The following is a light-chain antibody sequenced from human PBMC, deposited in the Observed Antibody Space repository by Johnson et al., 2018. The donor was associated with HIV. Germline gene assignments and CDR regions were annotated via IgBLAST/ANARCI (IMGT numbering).Light chain of an antibody. CDR1: SSNIGNNY. CDR3: GTWGGV. J-gene: IGLJ1*01. CDR2: DNN. Sequence: QSALTQPPSVSVAPGQTVTISCSGSSSNIGNNYVSWYQQLPGTAPKLLIYDNNRRPSGIPDRFSGSKSGTSATLDITGLQTGDEADYYCGTWGGVFGTGTKVTVL. V-gene: IGLV1-51*01.